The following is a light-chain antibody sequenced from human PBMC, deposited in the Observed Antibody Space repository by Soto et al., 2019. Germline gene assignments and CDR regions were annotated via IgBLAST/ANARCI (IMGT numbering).Light chain of an antibody. Sequence: EIVMTQSPATLSVSAGERATLSCRASQSVSSNLAWYQQKPGQAPRLLIYDASNRATGIPARFSGSGSGTDFILTISSLQSEDFAVYFCQQYNAWPWTFGQGPRWIS. CDR3: QQYNAWPWT. J-gene: IGKJ1*01. CDR1: QSVSSN. V-gene: IGKV3D-15*01. CDR2: DAS.